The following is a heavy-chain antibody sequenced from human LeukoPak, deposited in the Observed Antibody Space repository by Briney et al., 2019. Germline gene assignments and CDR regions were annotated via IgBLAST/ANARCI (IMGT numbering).Heavy chain of an antibody. CDR3: ARDDDYGDYPFDY. Sequence: GRSLRLSCAASGFTFSSYAMHWVRQAPGRGLEWVAVISYDGSNKYYADSVKGRFTISRDNSENTLYLQMNSLRAEDTAVYYCARDDDYGDYPFDYWGQGTLVTVSS. J-gene: IGHJ4*02. CDR1: GFTFSSYA. CDR2: ISYDGSNK. V-gene: IGHV3-30-3*01. D-gene: IGHD4-17*01.